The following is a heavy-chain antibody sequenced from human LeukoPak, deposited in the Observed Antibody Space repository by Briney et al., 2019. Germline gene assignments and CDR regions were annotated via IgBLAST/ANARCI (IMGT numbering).Heavy chain of an antibody. Sequence: PSETLSLTCAVYGGSFSGYYWSWIRQPPGKGLEWIGEINHSGSTNYNPSLKSRVTISIDTSKTQFSLKLSSVTAADTAVYYCARMSRFSWTPYYFDYWSQGTLVIVSS. CDR2: INHSGST. D-gene: IGHD3/OR15-3a*01. V-gene: IGHV4-34*01. CDR3: ARMSRFSWTPYYFDY. J-gene: IGHJ4*02. CDR1: GGSFSGYY.